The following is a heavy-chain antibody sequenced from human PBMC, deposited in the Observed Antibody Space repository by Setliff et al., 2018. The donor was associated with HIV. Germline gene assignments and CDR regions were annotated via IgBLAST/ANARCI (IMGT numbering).Heavy chain of an antibody. Sequence: SETLSLTCAVYGGSFSGYCWSWIRQPPGKGLEWIGEINHSGRTKYNPSLKSRVTTSVDTSKNQCSLRLSSVTAADTAVYYCVRVSCSSWYSISRNYYYSIDVWGEGTPVTVSS. D-gene: IGHD6-13*01. CDR3: VRVSCSSWYSISRNYYYSIDV. CDR1: GGSFSGYC. CDR2: INHSGRT. J-gene: IGHJ6*03. V-gene: IGHV4-34*01.